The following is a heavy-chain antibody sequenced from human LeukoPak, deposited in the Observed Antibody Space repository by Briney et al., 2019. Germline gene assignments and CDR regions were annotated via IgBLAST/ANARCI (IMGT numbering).Heavy chain of an antibody. V-gene: IGHV3-30*03. Sequence: PGRSLRLSCAASGFTFSSYGMHWVRQAPGKGLEWVAVISYDGSNKYYADSVKGRFTISRDNSKNTLYLQMNSLRAEDTAVYYCAIDRGPYYDILTGLDYWGQGTLVTVSS. J-gene: IGHJ4*02. CDR1: GFTFSSYG. D-gene: IGHD3-9*01. CDR3: AIDRGPYYDILTGLDY. CDR2: ISYDGSNK.